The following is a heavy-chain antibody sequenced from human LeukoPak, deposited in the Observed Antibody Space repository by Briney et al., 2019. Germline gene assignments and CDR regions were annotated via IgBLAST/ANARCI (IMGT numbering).Heavy chain of an antibody. CDR2: MSYSGST. CDR1: GVPISSSNHY. Sequence: SETLSLTCTVSGVPISSSNHYWGWIRQPPGKGLEWIGSMSYSGSTFYDPSLKSRVTISVDTSKNQFSLRLSSVTAADTAVYYCARTLRYFDWLPAGETDYWGQGTLVTVSS. V-gene: IGHV4-39*01. CDR3: ARTLRYFDWLPAGETDY. J-gene: IGHJ4*02. D-gene: IGHD3-9*01.